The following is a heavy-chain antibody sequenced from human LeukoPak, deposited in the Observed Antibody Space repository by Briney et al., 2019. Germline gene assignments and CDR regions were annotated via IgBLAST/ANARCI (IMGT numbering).Heavy chain of an antibody. CDR2: IRGKAIGGTT. CDR1: GFTFTNYD. J-gene: IGHJ4*02. D-gene: IGHD2/OR15-2a*01. CDR3: TRNEYNSTWYWGPFDY. Sequence: PGGSLRLSCVASGFTFTNYDFNWLRQAPGKGLEWVGFIRGKAIGGTTLYAASVKGRFTVSRDDSKSIAYLQMNGLKTEDTAVYYCTRNEYNSTWYWGPFDYWGQGVLVTVSS. V-gene: IGHV3-49*03.